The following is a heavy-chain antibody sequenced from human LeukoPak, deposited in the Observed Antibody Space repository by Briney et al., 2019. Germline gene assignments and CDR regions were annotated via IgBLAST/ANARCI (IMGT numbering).Heavy chain of an antibody. CDR1: GYTLAELS. V-gene: IGHV1-24*01. CDR2: FDPEDGET. CDR3: ATGFAAAGVYGY. Sequence: ASVKVSCKVSGYTLAELSMHWVRQAPGKGLEWRGGFDPEDGETIYAQKFQGRVTMTEDTSTDTAYMELSSLRSEDTAVYYCATGFAAAGVYGYWGQGTLVTVSS. D-gene: IGHD6-13*01. J-gene: IGHJ4*02.